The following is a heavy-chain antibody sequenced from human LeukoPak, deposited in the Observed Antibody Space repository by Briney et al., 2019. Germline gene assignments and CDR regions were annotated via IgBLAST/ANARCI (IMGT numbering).Heavy chain of an antibody. J-gene: IGHJ4*02. Sequence: SQTLSLTCTVSGGSISSGSSYWSWIRQPAGKGLEWIGRMYTSESTNYNPSLKSRVTISVDTSKNQFSLKMTSVTAADTAVYYCTRGSITVDHWGQGTLVTVSS. CDR3: TRGSITVDH. CDR1: GGSISSGSSY. V-gene: IGHV4-61*02. D-gene: IGHD6-19*01. CDR2: MYTSEST.